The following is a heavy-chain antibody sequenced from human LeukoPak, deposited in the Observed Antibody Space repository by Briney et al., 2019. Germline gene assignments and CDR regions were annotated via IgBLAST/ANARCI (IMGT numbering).Heavy chain of an antibody. Sequence: GGFLRLSCAASGFTFGNAWMSWVRQAPGKGLEWVGRIKSKTDGGTADYAAPVKGRFTISRDDSKNTLYLQMNSLKTEDTAVYYCTTGYCSSTSCPLDFDYWGQGTLVTVSS. D-gene: IGHD2-2*01. CDR1: GFTFGNAW. CDR2: IKSKTDGGTA. V-gene: IGHV3-15*01. J-gene: IGHJ4*02. CDR3: TTGYCSSTSCPLDFDY.